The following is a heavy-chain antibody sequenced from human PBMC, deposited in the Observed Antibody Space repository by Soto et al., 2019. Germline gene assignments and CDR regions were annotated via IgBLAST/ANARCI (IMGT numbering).Heavy chain of an antibody. V-gene: IGHV3-11*05. J-gene: IGHJ5*02. D-gene: IGHD6-19*01. CDR1: GFTFSDYY. CDR2: ISTGSSYT. Sequence: QVQLVESGGGLVKPGGSLRLSCAASGFTFSDYYMSWIRQAPGKGLEWVSYISTGSSYTNYADSVKGRFTISRDNAKNSLYLQMNSLRAEDTAVYYCARYRSGWYLGEFDPWGQGTLVTVSS. CDR3: ARYRSGWYLGEFDP.